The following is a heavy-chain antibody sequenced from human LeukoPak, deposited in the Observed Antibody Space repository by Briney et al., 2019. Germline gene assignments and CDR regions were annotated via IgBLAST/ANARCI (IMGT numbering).Heavy chain of an antibody. D-gene: IGHD4-11*01. J-gene: IGHJ6*03. Sequence: SETLSLTCTVSDDSITMYYWTWIRQPPGKGLEWIGHVDHTGTTNFNPSLNGRVSISRDTSKNFSSLRLRHGTAAEPAVFFCARGRVSSSTWYSTYYYFFYMDFWGKGTTVTVSS. CDR3: ARGRVSSSTWYSTYYYFFYMDF. CDR2: VDHTGTT. V-gene: IGHV4-59*01. CDR1: DDSITMYY.